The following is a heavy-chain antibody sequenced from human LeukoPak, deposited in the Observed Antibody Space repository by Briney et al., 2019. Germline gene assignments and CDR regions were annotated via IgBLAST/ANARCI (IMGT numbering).Heavy chain of an antibody. V-gene: IGHV4-34*09. D-gene: IGHD3-22*01. Sequence: SETLSLTCAVYGGSFSGYYWSWIRQPPGKGLGWTGEINHSGSTNYNPSLKSRVTISVDTSKNQFSLKLSSVTAADTAVYYCARVKGVRRGKYYDSSGFFDYWGQGTLVTVSS. J-gene: IGHJ4*02. CDR2: INHSGST. CDR3: ARVKGVRRGKYYDSSGFFDY. CDR1: GGSFSGYY.